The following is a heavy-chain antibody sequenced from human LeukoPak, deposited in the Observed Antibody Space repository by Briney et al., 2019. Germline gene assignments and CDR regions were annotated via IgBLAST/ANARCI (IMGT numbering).Heavy chain of an antibody. CDR3: ARDRDGYNSLDY. CDR1: GFTFSSYG. V-gene: IGHV3-33*01. J-gene: IGHJ4*02. CDR2: IWYDGSNK. Sequence: GGSLRLSCGASGFTFSSYGMHWVRQAPGKGLEWVAVIWYDGSNKYYADSVKGRFTISRDNSKNTLYLQMNSLRAEDTAVYYCARDRDGYNSLDYWGQGTLVTVSS. D-gene: IGHD5-24*01.